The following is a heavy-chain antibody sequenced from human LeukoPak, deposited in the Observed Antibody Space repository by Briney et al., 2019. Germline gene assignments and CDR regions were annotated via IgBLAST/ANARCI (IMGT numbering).Heavy chain of an antibody. CDR1: GYTFTNYD. CDR3: ATASRDGYNDAFDI. V-gene: IGHV1-8*01. J-gene: IGHJ3*02. D-gene: IGHD5-24*01. Sequence: ASVKVSCKTSGYTFTNYDINWVRQATGQGLEWLGWMSPNNGDTGYAQKFQGRVTMTRDTSTNTAYMELSSLRSEDTAVYYCATASRDGYNDAFDIWGQGTMVTVSS. CDR2: MSPNNGDT.